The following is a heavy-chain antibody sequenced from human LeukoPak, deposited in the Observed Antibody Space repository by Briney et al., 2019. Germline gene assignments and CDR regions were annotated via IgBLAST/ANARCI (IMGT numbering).Heavy chain of an antibody. D-gene: IGHD6-13*01. Sequence: PSETLSLTCAVYGGSFSGYYWSWIRQPPGKGLEWIGEINHSGSTNYNPSLKSRVTISVDTSKNQFSLKLSSVTAADTAVYYCARLKPGYSSSWYNWFDPWGQGTLVTVSS. J-gene: IGHJ5*02. CDR2: INHSGST. V-gene: IGHV4-34*01. CDR1: GGSFSGYY. CDR3: ARLKPGYSSSWYNWFDP.